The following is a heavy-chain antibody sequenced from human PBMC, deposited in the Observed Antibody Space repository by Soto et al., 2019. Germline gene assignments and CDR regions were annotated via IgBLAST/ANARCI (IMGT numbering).Heavy chain of an antibody. CDR1: EFTFSSYW. V-gene: IGHV3-74*01. CDR3: ARSLPGTYGAFDL. D-gene: IGHD1-7*01. CDR2: ISGDGSST. Sequence: PGGALRLSCTASEFTFSSYWMHWVRQSPGKGLVWVSRISGDGSSTTYADSVRGRFTISRDNAKNTVYLQMDSLRAEDTAVYYCARSLPGTYGAFDLWGQGTMVTVSS. J-gene: IGHJ3*01.